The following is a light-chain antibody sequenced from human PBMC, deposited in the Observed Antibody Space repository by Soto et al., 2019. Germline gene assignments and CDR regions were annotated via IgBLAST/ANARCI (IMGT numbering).Light chain of an antibody. V-gene: IGKV3-20*01. J-gene: IGKJ1*01. Sequence: PGARATLSCRASQRVSSNYLAWYQQKPGQAPGLLIYGASSRATGIPDKFSGSGSGTDFTLTISRLEPEDFAVYYCQQYGSSPWTFGQGTKVEIK. CDR2: GAS. CDR1: QRVSSNY. CDR3: QQYGSSPWT.